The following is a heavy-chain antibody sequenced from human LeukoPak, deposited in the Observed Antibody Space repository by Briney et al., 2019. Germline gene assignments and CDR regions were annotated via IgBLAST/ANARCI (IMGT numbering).Heavy chain of an antibody. CDR3: ARGGFAGWLQMDY. Sequence: GASVKVSCKASGYTFTAYYMHWVRQAPGQGLEWMGWINPNSGGTNYGQNFQGRVTMTRDTSISTTYMELSRLRSDDTAVYYCARGGFAGWLQMDYWGQGALVTVSS. CDR2: INPNSGGT. D-gene: IGHD5-24*01. V-gene: IGHV1-2*02. J-gene: IGHJ4*02. CDR1: GYTFTAYY.